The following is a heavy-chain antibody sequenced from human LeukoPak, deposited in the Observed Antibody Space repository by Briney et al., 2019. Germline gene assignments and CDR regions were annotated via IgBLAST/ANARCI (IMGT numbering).Heavy chain of an antibody. Sequence: SETLSLTCTVSGYSISSGYYWGWIRQPPGKGLEWIGSIYHSGSTYYNPSLKSRVTISVDTSKNQFSLKLSSVTAADTAVYYCARRNMIVVVIDADAFDIWGQGTMVTVSS. D-gene: IGHD3-22*01. V-gene: IGHV4-38-2*02. CDR1: GYSISSGYY. CDR2: IYHSGST. CDR3: ARRNMIVVVIDADAFDI. J-gene: IGHJ3*02.